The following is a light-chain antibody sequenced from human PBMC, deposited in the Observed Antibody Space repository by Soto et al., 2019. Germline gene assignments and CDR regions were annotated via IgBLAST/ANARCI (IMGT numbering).Light chain of an antibody. V-gene: IGLV1-40*01. CDR1: SSNIGAGYD. CDR2: GNS. Sequence: QSALPQPPSVSGAPGQMVTISCTGSSSNIGAGYDVHWYQQLPGTAPKLLIYGNSNRPSGVPDRFSGSKSGTSASLAITGLQAEDEADYYCQSYDSSLSGSVFGTGTKVTVL. CDR3: QSYDSSLSGSV. J-gene: IGLJ1*01.